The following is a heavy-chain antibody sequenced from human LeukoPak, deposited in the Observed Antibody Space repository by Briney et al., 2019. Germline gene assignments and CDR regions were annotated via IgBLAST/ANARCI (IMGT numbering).Heavy chain of an antibody. CDR2: ISSSSSYI. D-gene: IGHD6-13*01. CDR1: GFTFSSYS. Sequence: PGGSLRLSCAASGFTFSSYSMNWVRQAPGKGLEWVSTISSSSSYIYYAASVKGRFTISRDNAKNSLYLQMNSLRAEDTAVYYCARDHSSSWYHHDYWGQGTLVTVSS. J-gene: IGHJ4*02. V-gene: IGHV3-21*01. CDR3: ARDHSSSWYHHDY.